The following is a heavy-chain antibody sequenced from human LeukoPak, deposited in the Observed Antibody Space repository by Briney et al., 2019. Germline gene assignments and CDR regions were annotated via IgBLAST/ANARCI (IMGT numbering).Heavy chain of an antibody. J-gene: IGHJ4*02. D-gene: IGHD3-3*01. CDR2: INQDGSEK. CDR1: GITFSGYW. CDR3: ARDRSGSY. V-gene: IGHV3-7*05. Sequence: PGGSLGLSCAASGITFSGYWMSWVRQAPGKGLEWVATINQDGSEKYYVDSVKGRFTISRDNAKNSLYLEMNSLRAEDTAIYYCARDRSGSYWGQGTLVTVSS.